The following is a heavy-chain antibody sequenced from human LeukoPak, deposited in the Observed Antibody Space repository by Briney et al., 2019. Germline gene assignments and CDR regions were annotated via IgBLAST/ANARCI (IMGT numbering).Heavy chain of an antibody. CDR1: GFTFSSYG. CDR2: IRYDGSNK. V-gene: IGHV3-30*02. CDR3: AKFGVARGVIREVDY. J-gene: IGHJ4*02. D-gene: IGHD3-10*01. Sequence: GGSLRLSCAASGFTFSSYGMHWVRQAPGKGLEWVAFIRYDGSNKYYADSVKGRFTISRDNSKNTLYLQMNSLRAEDTAVYYCAKFGVARGVIREVDYWGQGTLVTVSS.